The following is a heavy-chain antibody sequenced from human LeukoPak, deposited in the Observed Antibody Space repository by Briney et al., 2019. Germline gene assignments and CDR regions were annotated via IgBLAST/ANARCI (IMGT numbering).Heavy chain of an antibody. V-gene: IGHV4-34*01. Sequence: SSETLSLTCAVYGGSFSDNYWSWIRQPPGKGLEWIGEINHSGSTNYSPSLRSRVTISVDTSKNQFSLNLRSVTAADTAVYYCASPTTVTTSAYRAFDIWGQGTMVTVPA. CDR2: INHSGST. D-gene: IGHD4-17*01. J-gene: IGHJ3*02. CDR3: ASPTTVTTSAYRAFDI. CDR1: GGSFSDNY.